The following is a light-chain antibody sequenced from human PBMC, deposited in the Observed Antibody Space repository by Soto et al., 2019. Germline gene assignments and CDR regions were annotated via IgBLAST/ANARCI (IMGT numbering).Light chain of an antibody. V-gene: IGLV2-23*02. CDR2: QVS. J-gene: IGLJ2*01. Sequence: QSALSQPASVSGSPGQSITISCTGANSALATSNLVSWYQQYPGTAPKLVVYQVSKRPPGVSYRFSGSTSGDTASLTISGLQADDEADYFCCSYAGTTTFVTFGGGTKLTVL. CDR3: CSYAGTTTFVT. CDR1: NSALATSNL.